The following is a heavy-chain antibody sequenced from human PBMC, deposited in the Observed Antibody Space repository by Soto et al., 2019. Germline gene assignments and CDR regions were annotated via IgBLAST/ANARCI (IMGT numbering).Heavy chain of an antibody. CDR2: ITHGGST. CDR1: GGSFSAYS. Sequence: PSETLSLTCGVYGGSFSAYSWTWLRQSAGKGLEWIGEITHGGSTDYNPALKSRLVMSVDTSKNQFSLRVTSVTAADAAVYFCARARFDSWSHIYYGLDVWGQGTTVTVSS. CDR3: ARARFDSWSHIYYGLDV. J-gene: IGHJ6*02. V-gene: IGHV4-34*01. D-gene: IGHD3-3*01.